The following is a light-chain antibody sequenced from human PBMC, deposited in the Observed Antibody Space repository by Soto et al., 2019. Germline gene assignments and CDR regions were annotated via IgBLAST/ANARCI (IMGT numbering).Light chain of an antibody. J-gene: IGKJ5*01. CDR3: LQDYNYPPT. CDR1: QAIRND. Sequence: AIQMTQSPSSQSASVGDRVTITCRASQAIRNDLGWYQQKPGKAPKLLIYAASSLQSGVPSRFSGSGSGTDFTLTXSSLXAEXXATYYCLQDYNYPPTFGQGTRLEIK. V-gene: IGKV1-6*02. CDR2: AAS.